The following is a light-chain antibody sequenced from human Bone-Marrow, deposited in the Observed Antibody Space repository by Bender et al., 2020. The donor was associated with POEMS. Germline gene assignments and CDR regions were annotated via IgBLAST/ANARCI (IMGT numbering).Light chain of an antibody. CDR1: SSNIGAHA. Sequence: QRVTISCSGGSSNIGAHAVNWYQHLPGTAPKLLIYSSHRRPSEVPDRFSGSRSGTSASLAISGLQSEDEADYYCAVWGDSLNGWVFGGGTKLTVL. J-gene: IGLJ3*02. CDR3: AVWGDSLNGWV. CDR2: SSH. V-gene: IGLV1-44*01.